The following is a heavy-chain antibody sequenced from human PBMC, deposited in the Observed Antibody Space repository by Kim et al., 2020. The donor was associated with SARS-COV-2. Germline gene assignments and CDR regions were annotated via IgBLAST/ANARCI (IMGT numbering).Heavy chain of an antibody. Sequence: STYYADPVPGRVTISRDNSKNTLYLQMNSLRAEDTAVYYSAKDESSSWFDYWGQGTLVTVSS. V-gene: IGHV3-23*01. CDR2: ST. CDR3: AKDESSSWFDY. J-gene: IGHJ4*02. D-gene: IGHD6-13*01.